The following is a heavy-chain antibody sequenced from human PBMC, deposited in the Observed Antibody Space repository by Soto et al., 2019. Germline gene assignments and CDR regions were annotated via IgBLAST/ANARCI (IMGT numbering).Heavy chain of an antibody. J-gene: IGHJ4*02. CDR2: LSSSSSTI. CDR3: ARDPGYSYGPPDY. V-gene: IGHV3-48*02. Sequence: EVQLVASGGGLVQPGGSLRLSCAASGFTFSSYSMNWVRQAPGKGLEWVSYLSSSSSTIYYADSVTGRFTISRDNAKHSRYLQMNSLRDEDTAVYYCARDPGYSYGPPDYWGQGTLVTVSS. CDR1: GFTFSSYS. D-gene: IGHD5-18*01.